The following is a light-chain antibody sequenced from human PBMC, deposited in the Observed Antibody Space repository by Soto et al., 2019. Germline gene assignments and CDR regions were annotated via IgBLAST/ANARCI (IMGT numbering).Light chain of an antibody. J-gene: IGLJ1*01. CDR3: QLCYSSSDHYV. CDR1: NMASKS. CDR2: DDS. Sequence: SYELTQPPSVSVAPGHTARITCGGNNMASKSVHWYQQKQGQAPVLVVYDDSDRPSGIPESFSGSNSGNTATLTISRVEAGDEAHYYCQLCYSSSDHYVFETGTKLTVL. V-gene: IGLV3-21*02.